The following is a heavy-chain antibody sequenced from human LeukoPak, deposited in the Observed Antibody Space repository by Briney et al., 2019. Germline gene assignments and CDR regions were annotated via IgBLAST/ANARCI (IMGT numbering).Heavy chain of an antibody. CDR1: GFTFSSYS. CDR2: ISSSSSTI. CDR3: ERAAYDILTGSYYYYMDV. Sequence: GGSLRLYCAASGFTFSSYSLNWVRQAPGKGLEWVSYISSSSSTIYYADSVKGRFTISRDNAKNSLYLQMNSLRAEDTVVYFWERAAYDILTGSYYYYMDVWGKGTTVTVSS. V-gene: IGHV3-48*01. D-gene: IGHD3-9*01. J-gene: IGHJ6*03.